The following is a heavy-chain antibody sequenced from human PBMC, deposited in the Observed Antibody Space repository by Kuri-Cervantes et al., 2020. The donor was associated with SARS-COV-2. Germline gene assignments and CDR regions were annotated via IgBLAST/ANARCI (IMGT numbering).Heavy chain of an antibody. V-gene: IGHV3-48*02. CDR3: AREGYYDSSGYFDY. CDR2: ISSSSSTI. D-gene: IGHD3-22*01. CDR1: GFTFSSYS. Sequence: GESLKIFCAASGFTFSSYSMNWVRQAPGKGLEWVSYISSSSSTIYYADSVKGRFTISRDNAKNSLYLQMNSLRDEDTAVYYCAREGYYDSSGYFDYWGQGTLVTVSS. J-gene: IGHJ4*02.